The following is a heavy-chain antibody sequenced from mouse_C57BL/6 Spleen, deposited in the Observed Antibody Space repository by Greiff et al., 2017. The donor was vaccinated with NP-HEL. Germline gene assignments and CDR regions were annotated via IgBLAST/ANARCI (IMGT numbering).Heavy chain of an antibody. CDR2: INPSNGGT. V-gene: IGHV1-53*01. J-gene: IGHJ4*01. CDR1: GYTFTSYW. CDR3: ARKDYGAMDY. Sequence: QVQLKESGTEQVKPGASVKLSCKASGYTFTSYWMHRVKQRPGQGLERIGNINPSNGGTNYNEKFKSKATLTVDKSSSTASMQPRSLTSEDSAVYYCARKDYGAMDYWGQGTSVTVSA.